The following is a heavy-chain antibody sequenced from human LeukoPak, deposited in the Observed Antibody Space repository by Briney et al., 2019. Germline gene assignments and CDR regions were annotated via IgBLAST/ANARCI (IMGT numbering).Heavy chain of an antibody. CDR3: ARDRGYSTFDY. CDR2: MKEDGGEI. CDR1: AFTFSSYW. D-gene: IGHD4-23*01. J-gene: IGHJ4*02. V-gene: IGHV3-7*01. Sequence: GGSLRLSCEASAFTFSSYWMSWFRKPPGKGLEWVANMKEDGGEINYVDSVKGRFTISRDNAKNSLFLQMNSLRVEDTAVYYCARDRGYSTFDYWGQGTLVTVSS.